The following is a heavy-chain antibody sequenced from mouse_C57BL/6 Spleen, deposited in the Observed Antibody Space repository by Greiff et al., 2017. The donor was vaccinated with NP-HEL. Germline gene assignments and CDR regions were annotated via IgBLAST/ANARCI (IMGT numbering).Heavy chain of an antibody. CDR2: INPNNGGT. CDR3: ARSGYWGYFDV. D-gene: IGHD3-1*01. CDR1: GYTFTDYY. V-gene: IGHV1-26*01. Sequence: DVQLQESGPELVKPGASVKISCKASGYTFTDYYMNWVKQSHGKSLEWIGDINPNNGGTSYNQKFKGKATLTVDKSSSTAYMELRSLTSEDSAVYYCARSGYWGYFDVWGTGTTVTVSS. J-gene: IGHJ1*03.